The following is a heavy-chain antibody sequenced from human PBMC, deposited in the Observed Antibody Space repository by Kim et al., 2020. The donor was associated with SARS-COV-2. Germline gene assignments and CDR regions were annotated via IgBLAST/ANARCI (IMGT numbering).Heavy chain of an antibody. D-gene: IGHD5-18*01. Sequence: GESLRLSCAASGVTFGSYAMNWVRQAPGKGLEWVSAISGSGFATYYADSVKGRFTISRDNSKNTLSLQMNSLRVEDTAIYFCAKDSRGYGRPFENWGQGTLVSVSS. V-gene: IGHV3-23*01. CDR3: AKDSRGYGRPFEN. J-gene: IGHJ4*02. CDR1: GVTFGSYA. CDR2: ISGSGFAT.